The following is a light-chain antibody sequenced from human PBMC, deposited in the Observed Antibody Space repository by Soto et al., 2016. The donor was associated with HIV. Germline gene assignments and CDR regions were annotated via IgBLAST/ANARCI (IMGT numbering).Light chain of an antibody. V-gene: IGLV3-21*03. CDR2: DDS. J-gene: IGLJ2*01. CDR1: NIGSKS. CDR3: QVWDGSTNHVV. Sequence: SYELTQSPSVSVAPGKTARIACGGNNIGSKSVHWYQQKPGQAPVLVVYDDSDRPSGIPERFSGSNSGNSATLTISRVEAGDEADYFCQVWDGSTNHVVFGGGTKLTVL.